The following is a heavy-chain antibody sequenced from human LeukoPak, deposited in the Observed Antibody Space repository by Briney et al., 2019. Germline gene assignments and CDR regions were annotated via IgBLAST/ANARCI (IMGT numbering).Heavy chain of an antibody. J-gene: IGHJ4*02. CDR2: INTDGSYT. CDR1: GFTFRSYW. V-gene: IGHV3-74*01. CDR3: ARDIGYDSGSYFKY. Sequence: GRSLRLSCAASGFTFRSYWMHWVRQAPGKGLVWVSRINTDGSYTSYADSMKGRFTISRDNANNTLYLQMNSLRAEDTAVYYCARDIGYDSGSYFKYWGQGTLVTVSS. D-gene: IGHD3-10*01.